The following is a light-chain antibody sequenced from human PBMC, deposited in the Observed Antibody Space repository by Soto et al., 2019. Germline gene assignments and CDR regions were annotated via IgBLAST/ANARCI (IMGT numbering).Light chain of an antibody. CDR1: KRDLYSSNNKNY. V-gene: IGKV4-1*01. CDR3: QLHPSTPPT. Sequence: ATIDCKTSKRDLYSSNNKNYLAWYQQKPGQPPKLLIYWASTRESGVPDRFSGSGSGTDASHTGLRFQDECGAVYPFQLHPSTPPTIGQGTKVDIK. J-gene: IGKJ1*01. CDR2: WAS.